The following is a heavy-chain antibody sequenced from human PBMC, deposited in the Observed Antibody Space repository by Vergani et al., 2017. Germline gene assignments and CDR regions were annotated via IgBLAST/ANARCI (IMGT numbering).Heavy chain of an antibody. D-gene: IGHD7-27*01. V-gene: IGHV4-59*01. J-gene: IGHJ4*02. CDR1: GGSISRYY. CDR3: ACLTGESVDY. Sequence: QVQLQESGPGLVKPSETLSLTCTVSGGSISRYYWSWIRQPPGKGLEWIGYIYYSGRTNYNPSLKSRVTISVDTSKNQFSLKLSSVTAADTAVYYCACLTGESVDYWGQGTLVTVSS. CDR2: IYYSGRT.